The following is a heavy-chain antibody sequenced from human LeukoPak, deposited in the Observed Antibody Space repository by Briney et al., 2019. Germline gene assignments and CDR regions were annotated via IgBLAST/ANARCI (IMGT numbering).Heavy chain of an antibody. CDR2: INPNSGGT. D-gene: IGHD3-22*01. Sequence: ASVKVSCKASGYTFTGYYMHWVRQAPGQGLEWMGWINPNSGGTNYAQKFQGRVTMTRDTSISTAYMELSSLRSEDTAVYYCARERYYDSSGYSLANFDYWGQGTLVTVSS. V-gene: IGHV1-2*02. CDR3: ARERYYDSSGYSLANFDY. J-gene: IGHJ4*02. CDR1: GYTFTGYY.